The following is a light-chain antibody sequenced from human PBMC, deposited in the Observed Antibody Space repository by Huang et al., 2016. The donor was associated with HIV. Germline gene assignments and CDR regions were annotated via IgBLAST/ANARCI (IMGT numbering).Light chain of an antibody. CDR2: GAS. CDR1: QSVSSN. CDR3: QHYNNWPYT. V-gene: IGKV3-15*01. J-gene: IGKJ2*01. Sequence: EIVMTQSPATLSVSPGERVTLSCRASQSVSSNLAWYQQRPGQAPRLLIYGASTRATGIPARFSGSGAGTEFTLPISNLQSEDFAIYYCQHYNNWPYTFGQGTKLEI.